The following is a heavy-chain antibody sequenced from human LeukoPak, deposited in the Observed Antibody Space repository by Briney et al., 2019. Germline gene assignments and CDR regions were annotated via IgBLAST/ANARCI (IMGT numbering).Heavy chain of an antibody. CDR3: ARGGSSSSPSFDY. D-gene: IGHD6-13*01. CDR2: INLSGGST. V-gene: IGHV1-46*01. Sequence: ASVKVSCKSSGYTFTRYYIHWVRQAPGQGRGWMGIINLSGGSTSYAQKFQGRVTMTRDTSTSTVYMELSSLRSEDTAVYYCARGGSSSSPSFDYWGQGTLVTVSS. J-gene: IGHJ4*02. CDR1: GYTFTRYY.